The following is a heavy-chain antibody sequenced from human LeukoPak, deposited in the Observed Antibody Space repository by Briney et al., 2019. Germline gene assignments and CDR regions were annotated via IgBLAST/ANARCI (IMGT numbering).Heavy chain of an antibody. D-gene: IGHD3-22*01. Sequence: GSLRLSCAASGFTVRNNYMSWVRQTPGKGLEWVSVIYSGGSTYYADSVKGRFTISRDNSKNTLYLQMNSLRAEDTAVYYCAKDPMYYYDSSGYHYYWGQGTLVTVSS. CDR2: IYSGGST. J-gene: IGHJ4*02. CDR3: AKDPMYYYDSSGYHYY. CDR1: GFTVRNNY. V-gene: IGHV3-66*01.